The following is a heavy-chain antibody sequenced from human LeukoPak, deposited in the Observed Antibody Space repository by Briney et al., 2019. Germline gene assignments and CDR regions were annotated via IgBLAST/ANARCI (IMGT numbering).Heavy chain of an antibody. J-gene: IGHJ3*02. CDR2: INLRASST. D-gene: IGHD1-26*01. CDR1: GYTFTNYY. V-gene: IGHV1-46*01. CDR3: AGGTTKTKGAFDM. Sequence: GASVKVSCKASGYTFTNYYIHGLRQAPGQGLDGMGIINLRASSTSYAQKFQGRVPMTRDTATSTVYMELSRLRSEDTAVYYCAGGTTKTKGAFDMWGQGPMVTVSS.